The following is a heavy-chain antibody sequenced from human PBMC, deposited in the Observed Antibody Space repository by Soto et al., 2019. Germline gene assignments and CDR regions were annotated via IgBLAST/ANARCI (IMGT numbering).Heavy chain of an antibody. J-gene: IGHJ4*03. CDR2: IKPDGSLT. CDR3: ARNGR. CDR1: GFTFDTYW. D-gene: IGHD2-8*01. Sequence: EVQLVESGGGLVQPGGSLRLSCAASGFTFDTYWMSWVRQAPGKGLEWVANIKPDGSLTDYVDSVKGRFTISRDNAKNSLFLQINCLSAEDTAVYYCARNGRWGHGTFVTVSS. V-gene: IGHV3-7*05.